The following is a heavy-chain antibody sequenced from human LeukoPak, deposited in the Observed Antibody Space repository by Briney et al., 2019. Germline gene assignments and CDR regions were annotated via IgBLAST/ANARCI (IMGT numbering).Heavy chain of an antibody. J-gene: IGHJ4*02. V-gene: IGHV3-33*01. CDR1: GFTFSSYG. D-gene: IGHD3-9*01. Sequence: PGRSLRLSCAASGFTFSSYGMHWVRQAPGKGLEWVAVIWYDRSNKYYADSVKGRFTISRDNSKNTLYLQMNSLRAEDTAVYYCARELRYFDWLSTTYYFDYWGQGTLVTVSS. CDR2: IWYDRSNK. CDR3: ARELRYFDWLSTTYYFDY.